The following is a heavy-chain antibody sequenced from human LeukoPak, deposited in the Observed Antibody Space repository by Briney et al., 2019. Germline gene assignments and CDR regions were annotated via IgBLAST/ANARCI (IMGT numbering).Heavy chain of an antibody. Sequence: GGSLRLSCAVSGFTFSSYAMHWVRQAPGKGLEWVAVISYDGSNKYYADSVKGRFTISRDNSKNTLYLQMNSLRAEDTAVYYCARDLSSSSGYYYGYFDYWGQGTLVTVSS. V-gene: IGHV3-30-3*01. D-gene: IGHD3-22*01. CDR2: ISYDGSNK. CDR3: ARDLSSSSGYYYGYFDY. CDR1: GFTFSSYA. J-gene: IGHJ4*02.